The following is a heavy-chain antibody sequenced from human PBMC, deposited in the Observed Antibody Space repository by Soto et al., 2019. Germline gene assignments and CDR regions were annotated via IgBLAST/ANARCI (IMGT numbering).Heavy chain of an antibody. Sequence: QVQLVQSGAEVKKPGASVKVSCKASGYTFTGYYMHWVRQAPGQGLEWMGWINPNSGGTNYAQKFQGWVTMTRDTHISPAHMELSRLRSADTAVYYCPRDEPQPTQGNGLEVWGQGTTVPVSS. CDR3: PRDEPQPTQGNGLEV. V-gene: IGHV1-2*04. CDR1: GYTFTGYY. J-gene: IGHJ6*02. CDR2: INPNSGGT. D-gene: IGHD2-2*01.